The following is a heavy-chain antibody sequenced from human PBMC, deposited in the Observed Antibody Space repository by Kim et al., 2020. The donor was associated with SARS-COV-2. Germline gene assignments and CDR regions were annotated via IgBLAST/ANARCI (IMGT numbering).Heavy chain of an antibody. Sequence: GGSLRLSCAASGFTFSSYGMHWVRQAPGKGLEWVAVISYDGSNKYYADSVKGRFTISRDNSKNTLYLQMNSLRAEDTAVYYCAKEEAYDSSGYQGVAFDIWGQGTMVTVSS. CDR2: ISYDGSNK. CDR1: GFTFSSYG. D-gene: IGHD3-22*01. V-gene: IGHV3-30*18. J-gene: IGHJ3*02. CDR3: AKEEAYDSSGYQGVAFDI.